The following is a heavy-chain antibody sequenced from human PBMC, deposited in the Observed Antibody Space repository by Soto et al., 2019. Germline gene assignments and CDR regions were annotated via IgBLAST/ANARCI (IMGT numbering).Heavy chain of an antibody. CDR2: IYYSGSA. J-gene: IGHJ4*02. CDR1: GGSISSYD. CDR3: ARNYGGNVDY. D-gene: IGHD4-17*01. Sequence: QVQLQESGPGLVRPSETLSLTCTVSGGSISSYDWSWIRQPPGKGLEWIGYIYYSGSANYNPSLKSRITISVDTSKHQFSLKLSSATAADTAVYYCARNYGGNVDYWGQGTLVTVSS. V-gene: IGHV4-59*08.